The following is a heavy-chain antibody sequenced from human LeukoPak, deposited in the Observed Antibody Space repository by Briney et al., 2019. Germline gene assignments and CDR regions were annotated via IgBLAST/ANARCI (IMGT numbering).Heavy chain of an antibody. V-gene: IGHV4-30-4*01. CDR1: GGSISSGDYY. CDR3: ARVGSGYYIDY. CDR2: IYYSGST. D-gene: IGHD3-22*01. J-gene: IGHJ4*02. Sequence: SETLSLTCAVSGGSISSGDYYWSWIRQPPGKGLEWIGYIYYSGSTYYNPSLKSRVTISVDTSKNQFSLKLSSVTAADTAVYYCARVGSGYYIDYLGQGTLVTVSS.